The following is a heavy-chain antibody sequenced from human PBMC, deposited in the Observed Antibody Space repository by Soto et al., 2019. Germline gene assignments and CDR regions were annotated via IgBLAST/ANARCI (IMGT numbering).Heavy chain of an antibody. D-gene: IGHD2-2*02. CDR3: ARGYCSSTSCYTNWWFAP. V-gene: IGHV1-69*13. CDR1: GGTFSSYA. Sequence: ASVTVSCKASGGTFSSYAISWVRQAPGQGLEWMGGIIPTFGTANYAQKFQGRVTITADESTSTAYMELSSLRSEDTAVYYCARGYCSSTSCYTNWWFAPWGQATRVTLCS. J-gene: IGHJ5*02. CDR2: IIPTFGTA.